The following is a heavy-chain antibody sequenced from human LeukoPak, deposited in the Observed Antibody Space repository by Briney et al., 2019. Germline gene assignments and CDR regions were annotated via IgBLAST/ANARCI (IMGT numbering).Heavy chain of an antibody. CDR2: INPNSGGT. CDR3: ALGIAAAGNLDY. J-gene: IGHJ4*02. CDR1: GYTFTGYY. Sequence: ASVKVSCKASGYTFTGYYMHWVRQAPGQGPEGMGWINPNSGGTNYAQKFQGRVTMTRDTSISTAYMELSRLRSDDTAVYYCALGIAAAGNLDYWGQGTLVTVSS. D-gene: IGHD6-13*01. V-gene: IGHV1-2*02.